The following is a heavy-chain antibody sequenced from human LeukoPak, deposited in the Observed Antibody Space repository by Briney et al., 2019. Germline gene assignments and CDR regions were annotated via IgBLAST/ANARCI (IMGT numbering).Heavy chain of an antibody. CDR2: INAAIGNT. D-gene: IGHD4-11*01. CDR1: GYNFINYA. V-gene: IGHV1-3*01. Sequence: ASVKVSFKASGYNFINYALHWVRQAPGQGLEWMGWINAAIGNTKYSQRFQDRVTITRDTSASTVYMELSGLRSEDTAVYYCARVRYSRAGFDYWGQGTLVTVSS. CDR3: ARVRYSRAGFDY. J-gene: IGHJ4*02.